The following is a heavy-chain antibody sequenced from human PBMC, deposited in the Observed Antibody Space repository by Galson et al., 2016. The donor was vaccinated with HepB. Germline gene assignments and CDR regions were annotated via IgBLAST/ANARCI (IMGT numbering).Heavy chain of an antibody. V-gene: IGHV3-21*01. CDR1: GLTFGSYT. CDR2: ITSSGSLT. CDR3: ARSYGISAGTTVYGMDV. J-gene: IGHJ6*02. D-gene: IGHD1-1*01. Sequence: SLRLSCAASGLTFGSYTMTWVRQAPGKGLEWVSAITSSGSLTYYADSVKGRFTISRDNAKKSLYLQMKGLRAEDTAVYYCARSYGISAGTTVYGMDVWGQGTTVTGSS.